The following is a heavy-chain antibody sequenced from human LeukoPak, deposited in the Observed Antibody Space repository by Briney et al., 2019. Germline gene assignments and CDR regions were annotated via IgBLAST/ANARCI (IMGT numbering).Heavy chain of an antibody. CDR2: INHSGST. Sequence: PSETLSLTCAVYGGSFSGYYWSWIRQPPGKGLEWIGEINHSGSTNYNPSLKSRVTISVDTSKNQFSLKLSSVTAADTAVYYCARVRRGYSGYGDWGQGTLVTVSS. CDR3: ARVRRGYSGYGD. V-gene: IGHV4-34*01. CDR1: GGSFSGYY. J-gene: IGHJ4*02. D-gene: IGHD5-12*01.